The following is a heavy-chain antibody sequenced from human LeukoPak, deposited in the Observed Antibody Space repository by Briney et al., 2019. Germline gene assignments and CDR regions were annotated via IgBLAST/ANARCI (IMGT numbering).Heavy chain of an antibody. J-gene: IGHJ4*02. CDR2: IRYDGSNK. CDR1: GFTFSSYG. Sequence: GGSLRLSCAASGFTFSSYGMHWVRQAPGKGLEWVAFIRYDGSNKYYADSVKGRFTISRDNSKNTLYLQMNSLRAEDTAVYYCAKVGSFGYSFGDYYFDYWGQGTLVTVSS. D-gene: IGHD5-18*01. V-gene: IGHV3-30*02. CDR3: AKVGSFGYSFGDYYFDY.